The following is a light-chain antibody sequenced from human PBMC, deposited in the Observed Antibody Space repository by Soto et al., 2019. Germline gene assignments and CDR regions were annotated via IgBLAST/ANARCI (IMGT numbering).Light chain of an antibody. V-gene: IGKV3-11*01. CDR1: QSVSSY. J-gene: IGKJ1*01. CDR3: QQRSNWPPWT. CDR2: AAF. Sequence: EIVLTQSPATLSLSPGERATLSCRASQSVSSYFAWYQQKPGQAPRLLIYAAFNRATGIPARFSGSGSGTDFTLTISSLEPEDFAVYYCQQRSNWPPWTFGQGTKVEIK.